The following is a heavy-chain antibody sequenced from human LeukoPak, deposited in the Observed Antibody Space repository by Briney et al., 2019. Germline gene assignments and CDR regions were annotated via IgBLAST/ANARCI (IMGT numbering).Heavy chain of an antibody. CDR2: IYYSGST. CDR1: GGSISNYY. V-gene: IGHV4-59*12. CDR3: ARDNGRYYYYMDV. J-gene: IGHJ6*03. Sequence: SETLSLTCTVSGGSISNYYWSWIRQPPGKGLEWIGYIYYSGSTNYNPSLKSRVTISVDTSKNQFSLKLSSVTAADTAVYYCARDNGRYYYYMDVWGKGTTVTVSS.